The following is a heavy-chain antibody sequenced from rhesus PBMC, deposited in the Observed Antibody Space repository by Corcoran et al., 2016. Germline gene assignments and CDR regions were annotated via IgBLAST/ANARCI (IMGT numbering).Heavy chain of an antibody. Sequence: QVQLVQSGTEVKKPGSSVKVSCNTSGYTFTEYYIHCVRQAPGKGLAWIGEINPKTGGTNYARKFQGRVTMTRDTSASTAYMELSSLRSEDTAVYYCERDIGWGSYDYWGQGVLVTVSS. J-gene: IGHJ4*01. V-gene: IGHV1-138*01. CDR2: INPKTGGT. CDR1: GYTFTEYY. D-gene: IGHD5-12*01. CDR3: ERDIGWGSYDY.